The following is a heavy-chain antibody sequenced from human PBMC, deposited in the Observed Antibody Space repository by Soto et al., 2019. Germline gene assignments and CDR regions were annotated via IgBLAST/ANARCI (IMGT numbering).Heavy chain of an antibody. Sequence: QVQLVESGGGVVQPGGSLRLSCAASGFILSDFAMHWVRQAPGRGLEWVAVILKDGKSKYYADSVRGRFTISSDTSKDTIFLQLTSLRLDDSAVYYCAKTGCNGGCCFSWFDPWGQGTPVIVSS. CDR1: GFILSDFA. CDR3: AKTGCNGGCCFSWFDP. J-gene: IGHJ5*02. D-gene: IGHD2-15*01. CDR2: ILKDGKSK. V-gene: IGHV3-30*04.